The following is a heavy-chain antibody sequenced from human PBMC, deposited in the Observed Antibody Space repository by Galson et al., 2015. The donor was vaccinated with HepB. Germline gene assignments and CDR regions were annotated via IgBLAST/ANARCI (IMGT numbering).Heavy chain of an antibody. CDR2: ISGSGGGT. CDR3: AKTYNRDWYEIYY. Sequence: SLRLSCAASGFTFSNYAINWVRQAPGKGLEWISAISGSGGGTYYADSVKGRFTITRDNSKNTLLLQMNSLRAEDTAIYYCAKTYNRDWYEIYYWGQGTLVTVSS. D-gene: IGHD6-19*01. J-gene: IGHJ4*02. V-gene: IGHV3-23*01. CDR1: GFTFSNYA.